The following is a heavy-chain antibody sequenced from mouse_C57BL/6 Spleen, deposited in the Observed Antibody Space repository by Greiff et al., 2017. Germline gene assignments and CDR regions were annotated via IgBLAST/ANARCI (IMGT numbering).Heavy chain of an antibody. Sequence: VQGVESGPGLVAPSQSLSITCTVSGFSLTSYAISWVRQPPGTGLEWLGVIWTGGGTNYNSALKSRLSISKDNSTSQVFLKMNSLQTDDTARYYCSSEDGGYWGQGTLVTVSA. CDR2: IWTGGGT. J-gene: IGHJ3*02. CDR3: SSEDGGY. V-gene: IGHV2-9-1*01. CDR1: GFSLTSYA.